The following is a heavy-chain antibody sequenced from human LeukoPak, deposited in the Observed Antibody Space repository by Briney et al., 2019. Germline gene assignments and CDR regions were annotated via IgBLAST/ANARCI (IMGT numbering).Heavy chain of an antibody. D-gene: IGHD4-23*01. CDR3: AAVMLRDHGGNSDYFDY. V-gene: IGHV1-58*02. CDR1: GFTFTSSA. J-gene: IGHJ4*02. Sequence: SVKVSCKASGFTFTSSAMQWVRQARGQRLEWIGWIVVGSGNTNYAQKFQERVTITRDMSTSTAYMELSSLRSEDTAVYYCAAVMLRDHGGNSDYFDYWGQGTLVTVSS. CDR2: IVVGSGNT.